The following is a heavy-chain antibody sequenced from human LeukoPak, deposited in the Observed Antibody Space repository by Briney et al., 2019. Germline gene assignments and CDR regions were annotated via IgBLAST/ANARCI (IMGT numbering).Heavy chain of an antibody. CDR1: GGSISSYY. D-gene: IGHD4-17*01. CDR3: ARVLMTTVTSCWFDP. CDR2: IYYSGST. J-gene: IGHJ5*02. V-gene: IGHV4-59*01. Sequence: SETLSLTCTVSGGSISSYYWSWIRQPPGKGLGWIGYIYYSGSTNYNPSLKSRVTISVDTSKNQFSLKLSSVTAADTAVYYCARVLMTTVTSCWFDPWGQGTLVTVSS.